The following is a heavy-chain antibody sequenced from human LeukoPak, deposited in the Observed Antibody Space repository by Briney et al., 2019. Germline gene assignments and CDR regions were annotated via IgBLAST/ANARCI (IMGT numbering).Heavy chain of an antibody. V-gene: IGHV3-48*02. D-gene: IGHD3-10*01. CDR2: TDSSSSTI. CDR3: ARAPMVRGVITSFDQ. CDR1: GFTFSSSS. Sequence: GGSLRLSCAASGFTFSSSSMTWVRQAPGRGLEWVSYTDSSSSTIYSADSVRGRFTISRDNAENSLYLQMSSLRDEDTAVYYCARAPMVRGVITSFDQWGQGTLVTVSS. J-gene: IGHJ4*02.